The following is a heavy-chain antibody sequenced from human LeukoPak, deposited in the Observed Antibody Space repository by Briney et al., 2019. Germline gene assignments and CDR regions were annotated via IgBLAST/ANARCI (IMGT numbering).Heavy chain of an antibody. CDR1: GGSFSGYY. J-gene: IGHJ5*02. Sequence: KPSETLSLTCAVYGGSFSGYYWSWIRQPPGKGLEWIGEINHSGSTNYNPSLKSRVTISVDTSKNQFSLKLSSVTAADTAVYYCARVSPKTLRFDPWGQGTLVTVSS. CDR2: INHSGST. CDR3: ARVSPKTLRFDP. D-gene: IGHD3-16*01. V-gene: IGHV4-34*01.